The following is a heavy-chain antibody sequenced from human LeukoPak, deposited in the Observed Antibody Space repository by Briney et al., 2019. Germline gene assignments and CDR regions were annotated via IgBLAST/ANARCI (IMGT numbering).Heavy chain of an antibody. CDR2: IYYSGST. D-gene: IGHD5-12*01. J-gene: IGHJ4*02. CDR1: GGSISSSSYY. CDR3: ARLYSDYVGGAFDY. V-gene: IGHV4-39*01. Sequence: PSETLSLTCTVSGGSISSSSYYWGWIRQPPGKGLEWIGSIYYSGSTYYNPSLKSRVTISVDTSKNQFSLKLSSVTAADTAVYFCARLYSDYVGGAFDYWGQGTLVTVSS.